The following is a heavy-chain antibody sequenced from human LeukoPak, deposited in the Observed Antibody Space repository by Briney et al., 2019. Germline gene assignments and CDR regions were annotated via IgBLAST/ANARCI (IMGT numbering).Heavy chain of an antibody. CDR2: ISYDGSNK. CDR3: ARVPELAAAGSPFFDY. V-gene: IGHV3-30-3*01. CDR1: GFTFSSYA. D-gene: IGHD6-13*01. J-gene: IGHJ4*02. Sequence: GGSLRLSCAASGFTFSSYAMHWVRQAPGKGLEWVAVISYDGSNKYYADSVKGRFTISRDNSKNTLYLQMNSLRAEDTAVYYCARVPELAAAGSPFFDYWGQGTLVTVSS.